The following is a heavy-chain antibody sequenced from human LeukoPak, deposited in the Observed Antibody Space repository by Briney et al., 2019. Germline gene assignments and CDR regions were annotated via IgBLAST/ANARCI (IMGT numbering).Heavy chain of an antibody. Sequence: PGGSLRLSCAASGFTFSSYSMNWVRQAPGKGLEWVSSVSSSSYIYYADSVKGRFTISRDNAKNSLYLQMNSLRAEDTAVYYCARALQAVHDYWVQGTLVTVSS. CDR2: VSSSSYI. V-gene: IGHV3-21*01. J-gene: IGHJ4*02. CDR1: GFTFSSYS. D-gene: IGHD6-19*01. CDR3: ARALQAVHDY.